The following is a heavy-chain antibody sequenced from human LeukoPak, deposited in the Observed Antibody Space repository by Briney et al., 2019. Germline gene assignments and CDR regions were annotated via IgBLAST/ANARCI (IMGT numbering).Heavy chain of an antibody. CDR1: GFTFSSYA. V-gene: IGHV3-23*01. CDR2: ISGSGGST. J-gene: IGHJ4*02. D-gene: IGHD3-16*01. CDR3: AKGRSVGGARYYFDY. Sequence: GGSLRLSCAASGFTFSSYAMSWVRQAPGKGLEWVSAISGSGGSTYYADSVKGRFTISRDNSKNTLYLQMNSLRAEDMAVYYCAKGRSVGGARYYFDYWAREPWSPSPQ.